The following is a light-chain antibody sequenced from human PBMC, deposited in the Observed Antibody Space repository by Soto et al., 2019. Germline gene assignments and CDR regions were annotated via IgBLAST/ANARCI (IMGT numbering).Light chain of an antibody. CDR1: QSVSSN. V-gene: IGKV3-15*01. CDR3: HQYNIWPPVT. Sequence: EIVMTQSPATLSVSPGERATLSCRASQSVSSNLAWYQQKPGQAPRLLIYGASTRATGIPARFSGSGSGTEFTLTISSLQSEDFAVYYCHQYNIWPPVTFGPGTKVDIK. J-gene: IGKJ3*01. CDR2: GAS.